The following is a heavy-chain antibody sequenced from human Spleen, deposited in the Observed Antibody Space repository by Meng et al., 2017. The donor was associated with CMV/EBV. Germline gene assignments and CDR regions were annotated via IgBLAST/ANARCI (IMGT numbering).Heavy chain of an antibody. D-gene: IGHD5-18*01. V-gene: IGHV3-23*01. Sequence: GESLKISCAASGFTFSSYAMSWVRHAPGKGLEWVSAISGSGGSTYYADSMKGRFTISRDNSKNTLYLQIHSLRVEDTAVYYCVRGHTYGDYYFYGMDVWGQGTTVTVSS. CDR2: ISGSGGST. J-gene: IGHJ6*01. CDR3: VRGHTYGDYYFYGMDV. CDR1: GFTFSSYA.